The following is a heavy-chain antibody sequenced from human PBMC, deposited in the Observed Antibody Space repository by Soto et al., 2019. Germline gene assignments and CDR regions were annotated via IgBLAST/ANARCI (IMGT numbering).Heavy chain of an antibody. D-gene: IGHD2-2*01. J-gene: IGHJ4*02. V-gene: IGHV4-59*08. CDR3: ARTTRRGYCSSTSCYGYYFDY. CDR1: GGSISSYY. CDR2: IYYSGST. Sequence: SETLSLTCTVSGGSISSYYWSWIRQPPGKGLEWIGYIYYSGSTNYNPSLKSRVTISVDTSKNQFSLKLSSVTAADTAVYYCARTTRRGYCSSTSCYGYYFDYWGQGTLVTVSS.